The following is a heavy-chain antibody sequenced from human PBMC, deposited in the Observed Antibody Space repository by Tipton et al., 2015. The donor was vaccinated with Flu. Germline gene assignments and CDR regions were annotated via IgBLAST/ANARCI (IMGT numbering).Heavy chain of an antibody. J-gene: IGHJ6*03. Sequence: GSLRLSCAASGFTFSNAWMSWVRQAPGKGLEWVGRIKSKTDGGTTDYAAPVKGRFTISRDDSKNTLYLQMNSLKTEDTAVYYCTTATGTTPGYYYYYYMDVWGKGTTVTVSS. CDR1: GFTFSNAW. D-gene: IGHD1-1*01. V-gene: IGHV3-15*01. CDR2: IKSKTDGGTT. CDR3: TTATGTTPGYYYYYYMDV.